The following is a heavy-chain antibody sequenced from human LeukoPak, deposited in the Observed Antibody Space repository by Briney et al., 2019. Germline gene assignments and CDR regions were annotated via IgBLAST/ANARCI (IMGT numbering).Heavy chain of an antibody. CDR2: IYHSGST. V-gene: IGHV4-38-2*02. CDR1: GGSISSYY. J-gene: IGHJ4*02. D-gene: IGHD3-10*01. CDR3: ARLAAVRGVIIATNRSPFFDY. Sequence: PSETLSLTCTVSGGSISSYYWGWIRQPPGKGLEWIGSIYHSGSTYYNPSLKSRVTISVDTSKNQFSLKLSSVTAADTAVYYCARLAAVRGVIIATNRSPFFDYWGQGTLVTVSS.